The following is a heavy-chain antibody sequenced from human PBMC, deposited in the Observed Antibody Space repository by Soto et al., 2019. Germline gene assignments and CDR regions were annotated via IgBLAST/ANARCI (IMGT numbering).Heavy chain of an antibody. Sequence: VQLVQSGAEVKKPGASVKVSCKASGYIFTSYGITWVRQAPGQGLEWMGWISTYNGNTNYAQKLQDRVTMTTDTSTSTAYMELRSLRFDDTAVYYCARDLIVTGTYFDYWGQGPLVTVSS. CDR2: ISTYNGNT. D-gene: IGHD3-9*01. CDR1: GYIFTSYG. J-gene: IGHJ4*02. V-gene: IGHV1-18*04. CDR3: ARDLIVTGTYFDY.